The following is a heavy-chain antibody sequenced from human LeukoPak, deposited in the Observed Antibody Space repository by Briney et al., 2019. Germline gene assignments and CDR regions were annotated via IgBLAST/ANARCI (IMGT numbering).Heavy chain of an antibody. V-gene: IGHV3-23*01. CDR2: ISNGGAGT. D-gene: IGHD3-22*01. Sequence: GGSLRPSCAASGFTFSHYGMGWVRQVPGKGLEWVSSISNGGAGTYYAASVKGRFIISRDNSKNTLHLQMNSVRAEDTALYYCAKDSQESPSSDNSGSRYFDFWGRGTLVTVSS. CDR3: AKDSQESPSSDNSGSRYFDF. CDR1: GFTFSHYG. J-gene: IGHJ2*01.